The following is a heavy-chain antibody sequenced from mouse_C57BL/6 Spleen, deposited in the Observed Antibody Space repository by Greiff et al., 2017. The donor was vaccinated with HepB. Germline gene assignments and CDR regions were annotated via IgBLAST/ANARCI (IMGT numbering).Heavy chain of an antibody. CDR3: ARYYYGSRRLDYYAMDY. V-gene: IGHV1-82*01. CDR1: GYAFSSSW. J-gene: IGHJ4*01. D-gene: IGHD1-1*01. Sequence: VQLQESGPELVKPGASVKISCKASGYAFSSSWMNWVKQRPGKGLEWIGRIYPGDGDTNYNGKFKGKATLTADKSSSTAYMQLSSLTSEDSAVYFCARYYYGSRRLDYYAMDYWGQGTSVTVSS. CDR2: IYPGDGDT.